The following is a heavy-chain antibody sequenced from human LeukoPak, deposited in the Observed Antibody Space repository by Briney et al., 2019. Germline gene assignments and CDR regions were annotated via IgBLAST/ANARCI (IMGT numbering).Heavy chain of an antibody. CDR3: VRVVSGGSQAY. CDR1: GFSISTYW. CDR2: IRQDGNEI. J-gene: IGHJ4*01. Sequence: PGGSLRLSCVASGFSISTYWMSWVRQAPARGLEWVANIRQDGNEIHYLDSVKGRFTISRDNAKNSAYPQMNSLRAEDSAIYYCVRVVSGGSQAYWGRGTLVTVSS. D-gene: IGHD2-8*02. V-gene: IGHV3-7*01.